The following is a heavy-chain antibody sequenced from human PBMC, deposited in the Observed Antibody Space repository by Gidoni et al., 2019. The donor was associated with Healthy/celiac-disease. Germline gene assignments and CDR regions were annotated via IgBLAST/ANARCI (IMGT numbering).Heavy chain of an antibody. V-gene: IGHV3-30-3*01. J-gene: IGHJ1*01. CDR3: ATPVVPTEPFQEYFQH. Sequence: QVQLVESGGGVVQPGRSLRLSCAASGFTFSSYAMHWVRQAPGKGLEWVAVISYDGSNKYYADSVKGRFTISRDNSKNTLYLQMNSLRAEDTAVYYCATPVVPTEPFQEYFQHWGQGTLVTVSS. D-gene: IGHD2-21*01. CDR1: GFTFSSYA. CDR2: ISYDGSNK.